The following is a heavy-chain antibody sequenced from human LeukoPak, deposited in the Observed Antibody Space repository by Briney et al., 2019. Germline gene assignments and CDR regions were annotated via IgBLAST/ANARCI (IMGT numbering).Heavy chain of an antibody. Sequence: PSETLSLTCGVSGGSFSGSYWGWIRQPPGKGLEWIGEINLSGSTNYNSSLTSRVTISLDTSKNQFSLNLRSVTTADTAVYYCARVSTSLLGVVTAHFDSWGQGTLVAVSP. J-gene: IGHJ4*02. CDR1: GGSFSGSY. CDR3: ARVSTSLLGVVTAHFDS. V-gene: IGHV4-34*01. CDR2: INLSGST. D-gene: IGHD3-3*01.